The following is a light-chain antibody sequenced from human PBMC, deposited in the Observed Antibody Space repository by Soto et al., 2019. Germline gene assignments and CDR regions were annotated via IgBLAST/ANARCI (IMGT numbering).Light chain of an antibody. J-gene: IGKJ2*01. V-gene: IGKV1-39*01. Sequence: DIPMTQSPSSLSASVGDRVTINCRASQSIKTDLNWYQQKPGKAPKFLIYDASSLQSGVPSRFSGSGSGTEFTLTISSLQPEDFATYYCQQTYSAPYSFGQGTRLEI. CDR3: QQTYSAPYS. CDR1: QSIKTD. CDR2: DAS.